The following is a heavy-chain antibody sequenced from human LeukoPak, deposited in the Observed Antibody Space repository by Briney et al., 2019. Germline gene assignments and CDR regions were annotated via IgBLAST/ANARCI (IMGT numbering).Heavy chain of an antibody. CDR2: ISYDGSNK. D-gene: IGHD6-13*01. V-gene: IGHV3-30*18. CDR3: AKDPRRYSRTGGYFEY. CDR1: GFTFSNYG. Sequence: SGGSLRLSCAASGFTFSNYGMHWVRQAPGKGLEWVAFISYDGSNKYYADSVKGRFTISRDNSKNTLFLQMNSLRAEDTAVFYCAKDPRRYSRTGGYFEYWGQGTLVTVSS. J-gene: IGHJ4*02.